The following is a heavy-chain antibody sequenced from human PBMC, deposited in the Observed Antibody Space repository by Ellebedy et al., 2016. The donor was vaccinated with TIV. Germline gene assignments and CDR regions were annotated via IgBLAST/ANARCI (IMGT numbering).Heavy chain of an antibody. J-gene: IGHJ4*02. D-gene: IGHD3-10*01. CDR1: GDSISSSY. Sequence: SETLSLTCTVSGDSISSSYWSWFRQPPGKGLEWIGYIHYSGSTNYNPSLESRVSMSLDTSKNQFSLRLSSLTAADTAVFYCARYRVNHYASGSYYNLFDYWGQGTLVTVSS. CDR2: IHYSGST. V-gene: IGHV4-59*08. CDR3: ARYRVNHYASGSYYNLFDY.